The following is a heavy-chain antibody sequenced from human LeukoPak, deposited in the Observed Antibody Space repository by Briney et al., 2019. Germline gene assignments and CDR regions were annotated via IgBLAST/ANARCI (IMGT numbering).Heavy chain of an antibody. V-gene: IGHV4-39*07. CDR2: IYYSGIT. J-gene: IGHJ5*02. CDR3: ARDLDRRLVGTTNWFDP. CDR1: GGSISSSGYY. D-gene: IGHD1-26*01. Sequence: SETLSLTCSVSGGSISSSGYYWGWIRQSPGEGLEWIGNIYYSGITYYNPSLKSRVTISVDTSKNQFSVKLSSVTAADTAVYYCARDLDRRLVGTTNWFDPWGPGTLVTVSS.